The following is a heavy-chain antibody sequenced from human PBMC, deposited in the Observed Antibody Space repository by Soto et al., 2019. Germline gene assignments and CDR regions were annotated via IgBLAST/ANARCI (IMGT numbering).Heavy chain of an antibody. D-gene: IGHD2-21*01. CDR3: ARGDGCGGNCFYGMDV. V-gene: IGHV4-59*01. CDR2: IYYSGST. J-gene: IGHJ6*02. CDR1: DGCISRYY. Sequence: TLSLTCTVSDGCISRYYWCWIRQPPEKGLEWIGHIYYSGSTKYNPSLKSRVTISVDTSKNQFSLKLNSVTAADTAVYYCARGDGCGGNCFYGMDVWGQGTTVTVSS.